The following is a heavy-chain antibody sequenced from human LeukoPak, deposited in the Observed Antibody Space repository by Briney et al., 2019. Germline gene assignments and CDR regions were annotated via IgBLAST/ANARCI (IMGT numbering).Heavy chain of an antibody. J-gene: IGHJ4*02. CDR2: IKSKTDGGTT. CDR3: TTGGPWELTAFDY. CDR1: GFIFSNAW. D-gene: IGHD1-26*01. Sequence: GGSLRLSCAASGFIFSNAWMSWVRQAPGKGLEWVGRIKSKTDGGTTDYAAPVKGRFTISRDDSKNTLYLQMNSLKTEDTAVYYCTTGGPWELTAFDYWGQGTLVTVSS. V-gene: IGHV3-15*01.